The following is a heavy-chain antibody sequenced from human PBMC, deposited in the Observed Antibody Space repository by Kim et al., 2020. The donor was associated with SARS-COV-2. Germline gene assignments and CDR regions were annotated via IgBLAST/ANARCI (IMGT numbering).Heavy chain of an antibody. CDR2: IYPGDSDT. CDR1: GYSFTSYW. V-gene: IGHV5-51*01. J-gene: IGHJ4*02. D-gene: IGHD3-3*01. Sequence: GESLKISCKGSGYSFTSYWIGWVRQMPGKGLEWMGIIYPGDSDTRYSPSFQGQVTISADKSISTAYLQWSSLKASDTAMYYCARHAPDDFWSGYYHYDYWGQGTLVTVSS. CDR3: ARHAPDDFWSGYYHYDY.